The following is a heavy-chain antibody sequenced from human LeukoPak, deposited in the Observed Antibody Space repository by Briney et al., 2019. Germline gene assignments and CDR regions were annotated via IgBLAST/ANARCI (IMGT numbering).Heavy chain of an antibody. Sequence: SETLSLTCTVSGGSISSDDYYWSWIRQPPGKGLEWIGYIYYSGSTYYNPSLKSRVTISVDTSKNQFSLKLSSVTAADTAVYYCARGYSYGAYYFDFWGQGTLVTVSS. V-gene: IGHV4-30-4*01. J-gene: IGHJ4*02. CDR3: ARGYSYGAYYFDF. CDR1: GGSISSDDYY. CDR2: IYYSGST. D-gene: IGHD5-18*01.